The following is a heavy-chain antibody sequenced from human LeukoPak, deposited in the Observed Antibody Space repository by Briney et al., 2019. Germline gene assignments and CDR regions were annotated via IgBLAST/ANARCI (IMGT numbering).Heavy chain of an antibody. CDR3: ARVGYSGHDWAYWYFDL. Sequence: GASVKVSCKASGYTFTSYGISWVRQAPGQGLEWMGWISAYNGNTNYAQKLQGRVTMTTDTSTSTAYMELRSLRSDDTAVYYCARVGYSGHDWAYWYFDLWGRGTLVTVSS. V-gene: IGHV1-18*01. CDR1: GYTFTSYG. D-gene: IGHD5-12*01. CDR2: ISAYNGNT. J-gene: IGHJ2*01.